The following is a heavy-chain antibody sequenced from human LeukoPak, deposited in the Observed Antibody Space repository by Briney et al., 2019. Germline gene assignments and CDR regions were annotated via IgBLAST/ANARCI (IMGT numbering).Heavy chain of an antibody. V-gene: IGHV1-69*04. J-gene: IGHJ4*02. CDR1: GGTFSSYA. CDR2: IIPILGIA. D-gene: IGHD2-21*01. Sequence: VASVKVSCKASGGTFSSYAISWVRQAPGQGLEWMGRIIPILGIANYAQKFQGRVTITADKSTSTAYMELSSLRSEDTAVYYCARGDCGGDLATCYYFDYWGQGTLVTVSS. CDR3: ARGDCGGDLATCYYFDY.